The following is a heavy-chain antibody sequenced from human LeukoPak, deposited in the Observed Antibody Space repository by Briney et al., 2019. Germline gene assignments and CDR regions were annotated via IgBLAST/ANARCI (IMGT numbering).Heavy chain of an antibody. CDR3: ARDGYYDSSGSGWAYYYMDV. CDR1: GFTFSRYT. V-gene: IGHV3-21*01. Sequence: SGGSLRLSCAASGFTFSRYTMNWVRQAPGKGLEWVSSISSSSYIYYADSVRGRFTISRDNAKNSLDLQMNSLRAEDTAVYYCARDGYYDSSGSGWAYYYMDVWGKGTTVTVSS. D-gene: IGHD3-22*01. CDR2: ISSSSYI. J-gene: IGHJ6*03.